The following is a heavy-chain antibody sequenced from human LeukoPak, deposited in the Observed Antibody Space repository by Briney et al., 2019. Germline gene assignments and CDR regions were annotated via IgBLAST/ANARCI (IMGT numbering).Heavy chain of an antibody. CDR2: IYYSGST. J-gene: IGHJ4*02. CDR3: ARGSTDTASDY. CDR1: GGSISSSNW. V-gene: IGHV4-4*02. D-gene: IGHD5-18*01. Sequence: PSETLSLTCAVSGGSISSSNWWSWVRQPPGKGLEWIGYIYYSGSTNYNPSLKSRVTISVDTSKNQFSLKLSSVTAADTAVYYCARGSTDTASDYWGQGTLVTVSS.